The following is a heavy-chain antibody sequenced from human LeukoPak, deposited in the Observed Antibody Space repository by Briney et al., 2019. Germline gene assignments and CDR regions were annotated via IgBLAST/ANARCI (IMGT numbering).Heavy chain of an antibody. CDR3: ARVRPETYYYDSSGYTDAFDI. V-gene: IGHV4-4*07. D-gene: IGHD3-22*01. CDR2: IYTSGST. CDR1: GGSISSYY. Sequence: KTSETLSLTCTVSGGSISSYYWSWIRQPAGKGLEWIGRIYTSGSTNYNPSLKSRVTMSVDTSKNQFSLKLSSVTAADTAVYYCARVRPETYYYDSSGYTDAFDIWGQGTMVTASS. J-gene: IGHJ3*02.